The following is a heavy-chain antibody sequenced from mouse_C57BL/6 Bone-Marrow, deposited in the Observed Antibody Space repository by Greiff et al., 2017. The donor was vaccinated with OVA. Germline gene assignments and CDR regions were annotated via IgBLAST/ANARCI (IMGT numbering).Heavy chain of an antibody. CDR3: SRGYF. CDR1: GYAFSSYW. J-gene: IGHJ2*01. CDR2: IYPGDGDT. Sequence: VKLMESGAELVKPGASVEISCKASGYAFSSYWMNWVTQRPGKGLEWIGQIYPGDGDTYYNGKFKGRATLTADKSSSTAYMQLSSLTSEDSAVYFCSRGYFWGQGTTLTVSS. V-gene: IGHV1-80*01.